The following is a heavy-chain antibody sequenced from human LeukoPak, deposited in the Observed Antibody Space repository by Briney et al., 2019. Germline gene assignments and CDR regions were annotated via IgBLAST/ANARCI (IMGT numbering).Heavy chain of an antibody. J-gene: IGHJ6*03. CDR3: ARGLTGAPKTPTAIKYYYSYTDV. V-gene: IGHV4-4*07. CDR1: GASISSHY. Sequence: PSETLSLTCTVSGASISSHYWTWIRQSAEKGLEYIGRIYVSGSTNYNPSLKSRVTMSVDTSKNQVSLKLSFVTAADTAVYYCARGLTGAPKTPTAIKYYYSYTDVWGKGTTVTVSS. CDR2: IYVSGST. D-gene: IGHD2-2*02.